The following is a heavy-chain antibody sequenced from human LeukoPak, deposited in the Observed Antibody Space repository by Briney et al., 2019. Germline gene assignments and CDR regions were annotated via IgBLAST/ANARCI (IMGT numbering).Heavy chain of an antibody. CDR3: ARGGYNGYPTPLYYGMDV. CDR1: AGSFSGYY. Sequence: SETLSLTCAVYAGSFSGYYWSWIRQPPGKGREWIREIKHSGTTNYHPSLKSRVTISVDTSKTQSSLKRSSVTAADTAVYYCARGGYNGYPTPLYYGMDVWGKGTTVTASS. J-gene: IGHJ6*04. CDR2: IKHSGTT. V-gene: IGHV4-34*01. D-gene: IGHD5-12*01.